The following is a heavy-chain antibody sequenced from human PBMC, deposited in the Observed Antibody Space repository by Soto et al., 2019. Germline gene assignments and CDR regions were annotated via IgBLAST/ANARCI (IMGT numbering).Heavy chain of an antibody. D-gene: IGHD1-7*01. CDR2: INHSGST. Sequence: SETLSLTCAVYGGSFSGYYWSWIRQPPGKGLEWIGEINHSGSTNYNPSLKSRVTISVDTSKNQFSLKLSSVTAADTAVYYCARRKGGIITGTKTSYYYYMDVWGKGTTVTVSS. J-gene: IGHJ6*03. V-gene: IGHV4-34*01. CDR1: GGSFSGYY. CDR3: ARRKGGIITGTKTSYYYYMDV.